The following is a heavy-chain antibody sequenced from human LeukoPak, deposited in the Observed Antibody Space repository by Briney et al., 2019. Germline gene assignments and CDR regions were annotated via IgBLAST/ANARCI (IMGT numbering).Heavy chain of an antibody. CDR2: IYTSGST. Sequence: SETLSLTCTVSGGSISSGSYYCSWIRQPAGKGLEWIGRIYTSGSTNYNPSLKNRVTISVDTSKNQFSLKLSSVTAADTAVYYCARGDGYNIDYWGQGTLVTVSS. V-gene: IGHV4-61*02. CDR1: GGSISSGSYY. CDR3: ARGDGYNIDY. J-gene: IGHJ4*02. D-gene: IGHD5-24*01.